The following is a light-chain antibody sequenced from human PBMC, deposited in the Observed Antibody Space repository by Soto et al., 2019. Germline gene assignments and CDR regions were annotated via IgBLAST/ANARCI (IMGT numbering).Light chain of an antibody. V-gene: IGKV3-11*01. CDR3: QQRSNWAKT. CDR1: QSVSSY. J-gene: IGKJ1*01. Sequence: ELVLTQSPATLSLSPGERATHSCRASQSVSSYLAWYQQKPGQAPRLLIYDASNRATGIPARFSGSGSGTDFTLTISSLEPEDFAVYYCQQRSNWAKTFGQGTKVDIK. CDR2: DAS.